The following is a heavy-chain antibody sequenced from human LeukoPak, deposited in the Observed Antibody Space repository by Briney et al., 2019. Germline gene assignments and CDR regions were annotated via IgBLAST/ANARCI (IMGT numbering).Heavy chain of an antibody. Sequence: GASVKVSCKAAGYTFVSHGISWVRLAPGQGLEWMGWINPNSGGTNYAQKFQGRVTMTRDTSISTAYMELSRLRSDDTAVYYCARGEFVVVPAAIRCLDPWGQGTLVTVSS. V-gene: IGHV1-2*02. CDR3: ARGEFVVVPAAIRCLDP. J-gene: IGHJ5*02. D-gene: IGHD2-2*02. CDR1: GYTFVSHG. CDR2: INPNSGGT.